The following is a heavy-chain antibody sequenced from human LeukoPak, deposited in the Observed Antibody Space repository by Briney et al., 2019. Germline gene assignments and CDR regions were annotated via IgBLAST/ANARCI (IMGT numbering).Heavy chain of an antibody. V-gene: IGHV3-21*01. J-gene: IGHJ6*03. CDR1: GFTFDDYA. CDR3: ARDVRTYYYVQYYYYMDV. D-gene: IGHD3-10*02. CDR2: ISSSSSYI. Sequence: PGGSLRLSCAASGFTFDDYAMHWVRQAPGKGPEWVSSISSSSSYIYYADSVKGRFTISRDNAKNSLYLQMNSLRAEDTAVYYCARDVRTYYYVQYYYYMDVWGKGTTVTVSS.